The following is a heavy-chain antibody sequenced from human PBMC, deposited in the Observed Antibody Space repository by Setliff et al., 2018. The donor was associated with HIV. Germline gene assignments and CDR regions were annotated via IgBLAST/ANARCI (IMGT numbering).Heavy chain of an antibody. CDR3: ARDYSNVGFDL. D-gene: IGHD4-4*01. CDR2: MYYRGST. J-gene: IGHJ2*01. V-gene: IGHV4-39*02. CDR1: AGSIRSSTYY. Sequence: SETLSLTCTVSAGSIRSSTYYWAWIRQPPGKGLEWIGNMYYRGSTYYNPSLKSRVIISVDTSKNQFSLKLSSVTAADTAVYYCARDYSNVGFDLWGRGTLVTVS.